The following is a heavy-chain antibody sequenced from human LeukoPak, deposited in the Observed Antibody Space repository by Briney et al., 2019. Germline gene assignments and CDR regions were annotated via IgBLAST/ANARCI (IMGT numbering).Heavy chain of an antibody. V-gene: IGHV4-34*01. D-gene: IGHD3-10*01. J-gene: IGHJ4*02. CDR2: INHSGST. CDR3: ARLGTYYYGSGRYYFDY. CDR1: GGSFSGYY. Sequence: SETLSLTCAVYGGSFSGYYWSWIRQPPGKGLEWIGEINHSGSTNYNPSLKSRVTISVDTSKNQFSLKLRSVTAADTAVYYCARLGTYYYGSGRYYFDYWGQGTLVTVSS.